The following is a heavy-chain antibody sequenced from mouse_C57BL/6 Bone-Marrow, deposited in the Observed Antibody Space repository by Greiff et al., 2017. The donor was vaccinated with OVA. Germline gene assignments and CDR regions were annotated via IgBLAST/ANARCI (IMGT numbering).Heavy chain of an antibody. CDR2: INYDGSST. Sequence: EVQRVESEGGLVQPGSSMKLSCTASGFTFSDYYMAWVRQVPEKGLEWVANINYDGSSTYYLDSLKSRFIISRDNAKNILYLQMSSLKSEDTATYYCARARWLLRREYAMDYWGQGTSVTVSS. CDR1: GFTFSDYY. CDR3: ARARWLLRREYAMDY. V-gene: IGHV5-16*01. D-gene: IGHD2-3*01. J-gene: IGHJ4*01.